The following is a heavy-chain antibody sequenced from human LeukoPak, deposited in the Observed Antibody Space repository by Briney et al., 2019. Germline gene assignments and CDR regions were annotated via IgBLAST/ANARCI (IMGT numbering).Heavy chain of an antibody. V-gene: IGHV3-21*01. CDR2: ISSSSSYI. J-gene: IGHJ3*02. Sequence: GGSLRLSCAASGFTFSSYSMNWVRQAPGKGLEWVSSISSSSSYIYYADSVKGRFTISRDNAKNSLYLQMNSLRAEDTAVYYCARDRSAGLADAFDIWGQGTMVTVSS. D-gene: IGHD3-10*01. CDR3: ARDRSAGLADAFDI. CDR1: GFTFSSYS.